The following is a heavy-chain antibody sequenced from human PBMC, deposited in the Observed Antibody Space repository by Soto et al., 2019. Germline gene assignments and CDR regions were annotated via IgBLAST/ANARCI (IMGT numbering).Heavy chain of an antibody. V-gene: IGHV3-33*01. CDR1: GFTFSSYG. J-gene: IGHJ4*02. CDR3: ARDEGLAVLGYFDY. CDR2: IWYDGSNT. D-gene: IGHD6-19*01. Sequence: GGSLRLSCAASGFTFSSYGMHWVRQAPGKGLEWVAVIWYDGSNTYYADSVKGRFTISIDNSKNTLYLQMNSLRAEDTAVYQCARDEGLAVLGYFDYWCQGTLLTVSS.